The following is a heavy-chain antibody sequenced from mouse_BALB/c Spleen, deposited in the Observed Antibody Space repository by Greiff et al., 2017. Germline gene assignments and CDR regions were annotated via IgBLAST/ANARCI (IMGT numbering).Heavy chain of an antibody. CDR2: ISSGGST. V-gene: IGHV5-6-5*01. D-gene: IGHD2-2*01. CDR1: GFTFSSYA. J-gene: IGHJ2*01. Sequence: EVKVEESGGGLVKPGGSLKLSCAASGFTFSSYAMSWVRQTPEKRLEWVASISSGGSTYYPDSVKGRFTISRDNARNILYLQMSSLRSEDTAMYYCAREWLRQGYFDYWGQGTTLTVSS. CDR3: AREWLRQGYFDY.